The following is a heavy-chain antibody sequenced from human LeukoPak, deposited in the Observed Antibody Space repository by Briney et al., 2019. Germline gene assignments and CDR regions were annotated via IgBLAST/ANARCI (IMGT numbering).Heavy chain of an antibody. D-gene: IGHD2-15*01. CDR2: IWYDGSNK. CDR3: ARDAVVVAATINWFDP. CDR1: GFTFSSYG. V-gene: IGHV3-33*01. Sequence: GRSLRPSCAASGFTFSSYGMHWVRQAPGKGLEWVAVIWYDGSNKYYADSVKGRFTISRDNSKNTLYLQMNSLRAEDTAVYYCARDAVVVAATINWFDPWGQGTLVTVSS. J-gene: IGHJ5*02.